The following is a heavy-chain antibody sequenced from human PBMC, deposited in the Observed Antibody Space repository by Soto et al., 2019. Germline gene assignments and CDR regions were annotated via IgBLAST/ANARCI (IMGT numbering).Heavy chain of an antibody. CDR2: IKSKTDGGTT. J-gene: IGHJ4*02. V-gene: IGHV3-15*07. CDR1: GFSFSNAW. CDR3: TTATAREEHLFDY. Sequence: GGSLRLSCAASGFSFSNAWMNWVRQAPGKGLEWVGRIKSKTDGGTTDSAAPVKGRFIISRDDSKNTLYLQMNSLKTEDTAVYYCTTATAREEHLFDYWGQGTLVTVSS. D-gene: IGHD5-18*01.